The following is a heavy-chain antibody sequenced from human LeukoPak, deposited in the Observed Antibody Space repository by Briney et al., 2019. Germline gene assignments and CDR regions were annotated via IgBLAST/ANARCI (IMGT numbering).Heavy chain of an antibody. CDR2: ISTSGST. D-gene: IGHD3-22*01. CDR3: ARVRYSDSSVLTRKRSYYFDY. Sequence: SETLSLTCTVSGYSISSGFYWSWIRQPAGKGLESIGHISTSGSTNYNPSLKSRVTMSVDTSKNQFSLKLSSVTAADTAVYYCARVRYSDSSVLTRKRSYYFDYWGQGTLVTVSS. CDR1: GYSISSGFY. V-gene: IGHV4-4*07. J-gene: IGHJ4*02.